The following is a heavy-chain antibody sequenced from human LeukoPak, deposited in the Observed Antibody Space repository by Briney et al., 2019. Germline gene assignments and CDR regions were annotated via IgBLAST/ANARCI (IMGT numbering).Heavy chain of an antibody. CDR2: ISAYNGNT. Sequence: ASVKVSCKASGYTFTSYGISWVRQAPGQGLEWMGWISAYNGNTNYAQKLQGRVTMTTDTSTSTAYMELRSLRSDDTAVYYCARGGRYYDSSGYYYRIWFDPWGQGTLVTVSS. CDR3: ARGGRYYDSSGYYYRIWFDP. D-gene: IGHD3-22*01. V-gene: IGHV1-18*01. J-gene: IGHJ5*02. CDR1: GYTFTSYG.